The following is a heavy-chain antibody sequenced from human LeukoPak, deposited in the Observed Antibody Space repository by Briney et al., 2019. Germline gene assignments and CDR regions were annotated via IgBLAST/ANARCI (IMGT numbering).Heavy chain of an antibody. CDR3: TTISGSYRAPHFDY. CDR2: IKSKTDGGTT. CDR1: GFTFSNAW. J-gene: IGHJ4*02. V-gene: IGHV3-15*01. Sequence: GGSLRLSCAASGFTFSNAWMSWVRQAPGKGLEWVGRIKSKTDGGTTDYAAPVKGRFTISRDDSKNTLYLQMNSLKTEDTAVYYCTTISGSYRAPHFDYWGQGTLVTVSS. D-gene: IGHD1-26*01.